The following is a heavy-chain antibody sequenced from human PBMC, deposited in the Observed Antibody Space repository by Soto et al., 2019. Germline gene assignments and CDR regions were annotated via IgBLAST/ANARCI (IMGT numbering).Heavy chain of an antibody. CDR3: ARVGTGTSTWTPFDY. D-gene: IGHD3-3*02. CDR2: VYSGGKT. Sequence: QLVESGGGLVHPGGSLRLSCAASGFSVSDNYMTWVRQAPGKGLEWVSIVYSGGKTYYADSVKGRFTISRDSSKNTLYLQMNRLRAEDTAVYYCARVGTGTSTWTPFDYWGQGTLVTVSS. CDR1: GFSVSDNY. J-gene: IGHJ4*02. V-gene: IGHV3-66*01.